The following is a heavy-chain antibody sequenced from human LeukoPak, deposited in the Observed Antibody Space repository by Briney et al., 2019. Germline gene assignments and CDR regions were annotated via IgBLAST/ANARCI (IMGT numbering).Heavy chain of an antibody. CDR1: GGSFSGYY. CDR3: ARGAQTSSGWYAFDY. CDR2: INHSGST. J-gene: IGHJ4*02. D-gene: IGHD6-19*01. V-gene: IGHV4-34*01. Sequence: SETLSLTCAVYGGSFSGYYWSWIRQPPGKGLEWIGEINHSGSTNYNPSLKSRVTISVDTPKNQFSLKLSSVTAADTAVYYCARGAQTSSGWYAFDYWGQGTLVTVSS.